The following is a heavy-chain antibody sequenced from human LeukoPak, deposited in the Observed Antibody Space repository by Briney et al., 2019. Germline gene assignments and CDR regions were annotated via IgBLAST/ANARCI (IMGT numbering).Heavy chain of an antibody. V-gene: IGHV4-34*01. CDR1: GGSFSGYY. CDR3: ARGGGNNWFDP. Sequence: SETLPLTCAVYGGSFSGYYWSWIRQPPGKGLEWIGEINHSGSTNYNPSLKSRVTISVDTSKNQFSLKLSSVTAADTAVYYCARGGGNNWFDPWGQGTLVTDSS. D-gene: IGHD2-15*01. CDR2: INHSGST. J-gene: IGHJ5*02.